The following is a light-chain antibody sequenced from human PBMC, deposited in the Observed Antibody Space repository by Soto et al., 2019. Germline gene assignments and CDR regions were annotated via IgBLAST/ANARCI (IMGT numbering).Light chain of an antibody. CDR3: QQYGSSPLS. Sequence: DIVLTQSPGTLSLSPGERATLSCRASQSVSSSYLAWYQQKPGQAPRLLIYGASSRATGIPDRFSGSGSGTDFTLTISTLEPEDFAVYYCQQYGSSPLSFGGRTKVEIK. CDR2: GAS. CDR1: QSVSSSY. J-gene: IGKJ4*01. V-gene: IGKV3-20*01.